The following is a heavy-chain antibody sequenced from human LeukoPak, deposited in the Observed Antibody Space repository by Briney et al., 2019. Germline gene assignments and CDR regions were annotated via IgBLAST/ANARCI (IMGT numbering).Heavy chain of an antibody. CDR2: ISRSSSTI. CDR1: GFTFSSYS. D-gene: IGHD3-22*01. CDR3: ARGYYYDSRGYYPNYFDY. V-gene: IGHV3-48*01. Sequence: GGSLRLSCAASGFTFSSYSMNWVRQAPGQGLEWVSYISRSSSTIYYAHSLKGRFTISRDNAKNSLYLQMNSLRAEDTAVYYCARGYYYDSRGYYPNYFDYWGQGTLVTVSS. J-gene: IGHJ4*02.